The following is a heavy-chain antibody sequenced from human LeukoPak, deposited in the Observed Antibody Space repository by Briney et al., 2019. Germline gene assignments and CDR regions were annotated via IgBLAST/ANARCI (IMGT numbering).Heavy chain of an antibody. Sequence: SETLSLTCTVSGGSISSGGYYWTWIRQHPGTGLEWIGYIYYSGTTHYNPSLRSRVTISVDTSNNQFSLKLNSVTAADTAVYFCARDRSGSSSLNAFDIWGQGTMVTVSS. V-gene: IGHV4-31*03. CDR2: IYYSGTT. CDR1: GGSISSGGYY. J-gene: IGHJ3*02. CDR3: ARDRSGSSSLNAFDI. D-gene: IGHD3-10*01.